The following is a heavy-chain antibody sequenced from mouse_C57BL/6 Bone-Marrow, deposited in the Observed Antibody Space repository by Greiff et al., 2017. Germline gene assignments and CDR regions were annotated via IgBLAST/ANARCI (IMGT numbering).Heavy chain of an antibody. V-gene: IGHV1-26*01. CDR1: GYTFTDYY. D-gene: IGHD4-1*01. CDR2: INPNNGGT. J-gene: IGHJ2*01. CDR3: AQTGTFDY. Sequence: EVQLQQSGPELVKPGASVKISCKASGYTFTDYYMNWVKQSHGKSLEWIGDINPNNGGTSYNQKFKGKATLTVDKSSRTAYMELRSLTSEDSAVYYCAQTGTFDYWGQGTTLTVSS.